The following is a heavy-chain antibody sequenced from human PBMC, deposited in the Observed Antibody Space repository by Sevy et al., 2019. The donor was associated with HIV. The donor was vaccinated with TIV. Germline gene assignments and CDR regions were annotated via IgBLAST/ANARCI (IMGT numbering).Heavy chain of an antibody. CDR1: GYTFTSYG. V-gene: IGHV1-18*01. Sequence: ASVKVSCKASGYTFTSYGISWVRQAPGQGLEWTGWISAYNGNTNYAQKLQGRVTMTTDTSTSTAYMELRSLRSDDTAVYYCARRTGTTKRGYYYYGMDVWGQGTTVTVSS. D-gene: IGHD1-7*01. CDR2: ISAYNGNT. CDR3: ARRTGTTKRGYYYYGMDV. J-gene: IGHJ6*02.